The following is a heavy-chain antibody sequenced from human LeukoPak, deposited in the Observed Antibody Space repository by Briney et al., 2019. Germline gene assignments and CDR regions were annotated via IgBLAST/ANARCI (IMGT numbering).Heavy chain of an antibody. V-gene: IGHV4-59*12. CDR2: IYYLGST. Sequence: PSETLSLTGTVSGGSMSHYYWSWIRQPPGKGLEWIGYIYYLGSTNYKPSLKSRVTISIDTSKSQFSLRLNSVTAADTAVYYCARTGETFFDYWGQGTLVTVSS. J-gene: IGHJ4*02. CDR3: ARTGETFFDY. D-gene: IGHD1-1*01. CDR1: GGSMSHYY.